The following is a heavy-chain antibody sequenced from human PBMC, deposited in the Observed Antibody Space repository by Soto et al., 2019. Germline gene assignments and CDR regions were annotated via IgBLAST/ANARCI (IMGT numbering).Heavy chain of an antibody. D-gene: IGHD2-8*01. CDR3: AKRRGLGVFDI. CDR1: GRFIISNYT. Sequence: GGSLRLSCGASGRFIISNYTMNWVRQAPGKGLEWVSFTDSGGGSTYYTDSVKGRFTTSRDNSKNTLYLQMNSLRAEDTALFYGAKRRGLGVFDIWGQGTMVTASS. V-gene: IGHV3-23*01. CDR2: TDSGGGST. J-gene: IGHJ3*02.